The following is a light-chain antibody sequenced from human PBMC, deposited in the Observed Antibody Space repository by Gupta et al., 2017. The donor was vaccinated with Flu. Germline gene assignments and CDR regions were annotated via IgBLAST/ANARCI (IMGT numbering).Light chain of an antibody. Sequence: PSSLSASVGDRVTITCRSSQGIRSDLGWYQQKPGKAPKRLIYAASTLQSGVPSRFSGSGSGTEFTLTIISLQPEDFATYYCRQQNSYPPTFGQGTKMEIK. CDR2: AAS. V-gene: IGKV1-17*01. CDR3: RQQNSYPPT. J-gene: IGKJ2*01. CDR1: QGIRSD.